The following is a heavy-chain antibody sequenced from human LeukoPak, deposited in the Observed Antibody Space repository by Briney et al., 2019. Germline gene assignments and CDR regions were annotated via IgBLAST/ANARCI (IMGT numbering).Heavy chain of an antibody. CDR2: IVVGSGNT. J-gene: IGHJ4*02. CDR3: AAGYSGYEYPNC. D-gene: IGHD5-12*01. Sequence: SVKVSCKASGFTLTSSAVQWVREARGQRLEWIGWIVVGSGNTNYAQKFQERVIIIRDKSTRTVYMELSSLTFEETAVYYCAAGYSGYEYPNCWGQGTLVTVSS. CDR1: GFTLTSSA. V-gene: IGHV1-58*01.